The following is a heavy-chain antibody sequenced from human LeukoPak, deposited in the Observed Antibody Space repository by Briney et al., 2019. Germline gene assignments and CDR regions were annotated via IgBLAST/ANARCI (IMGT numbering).Heavy chain of an antibody. V-gene: IGHV4-59*12. Sequence: SETLSLTCTVSGGSISSYYWSWIRQPPGKGLEWIGYMYYSGSTNYNPSLKSRVTISVDTSKNQFSLKLSSVTAADTAVYYCASTGIVGASYYFDYWGQGTLVTVSS. CDR1: GGSISSYY. CDR3: ASTGIVGASYYFDY. D-gene: IGHD1-26*01. J-gene: IGHJ4*02. CDR2: MYYSGST.